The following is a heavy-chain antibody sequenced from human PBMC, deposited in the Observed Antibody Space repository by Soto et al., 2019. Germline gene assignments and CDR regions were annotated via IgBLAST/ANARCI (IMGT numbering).Heavy chain of an antibody. Sequence: PGGSLRLSCAASGFTFSTYAMHWVRQAPGKGLEWVAVIWYDGSKKYYVDSVKGRFTISRDSSKNMVYLQMNSLRAEDTAVYYCARDYCSTSSCFDYWGQGTLATVSS. D-gene: IGHD2-2*01. V-gene: IGHV3-33*08. CDR1: GFTFSTYA. CDR3: ARDYCSTSSCFDY. CDR2: IWYDGSKK. J-gene: IGHJ4*02.